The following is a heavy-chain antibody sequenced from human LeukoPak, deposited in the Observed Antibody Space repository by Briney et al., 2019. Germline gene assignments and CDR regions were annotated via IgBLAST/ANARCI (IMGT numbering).Heavy chain of an antibody. D-gene: IGHD4/OR15-4a*01. V-gene: IGHV3-21*01. CDR3: VRIPNGANFPNWFDP. CDR2: INSGSDHK. Sequence: GGSLRLSCAASGFTFSSYAMNWVRQAPGKGLEWVSSINSGSDHKHYAGSVKGRFTVSRDNAKNSLYLQMNSLRVEDTAVYYCVRIPNGANFPNWFDPWGQGTLVTVSS. J-gene: IGHJ5*02. CDR1: GFTFSSYA.